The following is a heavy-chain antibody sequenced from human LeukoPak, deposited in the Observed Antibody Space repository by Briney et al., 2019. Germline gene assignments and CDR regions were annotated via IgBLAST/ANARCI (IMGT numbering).Heavy chain of an antibody. V-gene: IGHV1-69*10. CDR1: SYTFTTSG. CDR3: ARANGGDSGDALDI. D-gene: IGHD4-23*01. Sequence: SVKVSCKFSSYTFTTSGISCVRQAPGQGLEWMGWIVPFLDITNYAQKFQGRVTITADKSTNTVYMELSSLRSQDTAVYYCARANGGDSGDALDIWGQGTMVTVSS. CDR2: IVPFLDIT. J-gene: IGHJ3*02.